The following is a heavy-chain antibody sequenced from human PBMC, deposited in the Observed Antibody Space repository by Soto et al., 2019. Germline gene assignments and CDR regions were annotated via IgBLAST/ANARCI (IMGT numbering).Heavy chain of an antibody. CDR1: GFSLSTSGVG. CDR2: VYWDDDK. Sequence: QITLKESGPTLVKPTQPLTLTCTFSGFSLSTSGVGVVWLRQPPGKALEWLALVYWDDDKRYSPTLKSQLTITQDTSKDQVVLTMNNMDHVDTATYYCAHSSARWPLGYWGQGALVTVSS. V-gene: IGHV2-5*02. J-gene: IGHJ4*02. D-gene: IGHD4-17*01. CDR3: AHSSARWPLGY.